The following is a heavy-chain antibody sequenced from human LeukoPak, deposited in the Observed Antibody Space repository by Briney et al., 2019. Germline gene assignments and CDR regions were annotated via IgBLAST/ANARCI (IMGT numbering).Heavy chain of an antibody. CDR1: GYTFTGYY. J-gene: IGHJ3*02. CDR2: INPNSGGT. V-gene: IGHV1-2*02. D-gene: IGHD3-10*01. Sequence: ASVKVSCKASGYTFTGYYMHWVRQAPGQGLEWMGWINPNSGGTNYAQKFQGRVTMTRDTSISTAYMELSSLRSEDTAVYYCARGSSYPDAFDIWGQGTMVTVSS. CDR3: ARGSSYPDAFDI.